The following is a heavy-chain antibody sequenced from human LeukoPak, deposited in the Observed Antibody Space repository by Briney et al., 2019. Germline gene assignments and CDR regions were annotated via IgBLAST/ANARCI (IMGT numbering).Heavy chain of an antibody. CDR1: GGSISSGSYY. Sequence: SQTLSLTCTVSGGSISSGSYYWSWIRQPAGKGLEWIGRIYTSGSTNYNPSLKSRVTISVDTSKNQFSLKLSSVTAADTAVYYCARAYDFWSGYYHLGWFDPWGQGTLATVSS. D-gene: IGHD3-3*01. CDR3: ARAYDFWSGYYHLGWFDP. CDR2: IYTSGST. J-gene: IGHJ5*02. V-gene: IGHV4-61*02.